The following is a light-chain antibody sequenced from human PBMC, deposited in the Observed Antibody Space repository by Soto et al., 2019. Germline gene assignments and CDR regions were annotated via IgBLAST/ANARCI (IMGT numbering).Light chain of an antibody. V-gene: IGKV1-5*03. Sequence: DIQMTQSPSTLSASVGDRVTITCRASQSISSWLAWYQQKPGKAPKLLIYKASTLKSGVPSRFSGSGSGTEFTLTISSLQAEDFATYYCQHYYSYSEAFGQGTKVDIK. CDR1: QSISSW. J-gene: IGKJ1*01. CDR2: KAS. CDR3: QHYYSYSEA.